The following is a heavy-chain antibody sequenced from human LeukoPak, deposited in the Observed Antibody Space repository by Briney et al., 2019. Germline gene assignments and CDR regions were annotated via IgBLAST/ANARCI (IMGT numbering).Heavy chain of an antibody. J-gene: IGHJ4*02. V-gene: IGHV4-4*07. CDR1: GGSLSSYY. CDR2: IYTSGST. CDR3: ARGPTTYYDFWSGPVFDY. D-gene: IGHD3-3*01. Sequence: SETLSLTCTVSGGSLSSYYWSWIRQPAGKGLEWIGRIYTSGSTNYNPSLKSRVTMSVDTPKNQFSLSLSSVTAADTAVYYCARGPTTYYDFWSGPVFDYWGQGTLVTVSS.